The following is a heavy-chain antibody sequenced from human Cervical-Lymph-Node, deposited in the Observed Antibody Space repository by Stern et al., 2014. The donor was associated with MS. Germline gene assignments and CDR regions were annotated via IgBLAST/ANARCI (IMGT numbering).Heavy chain of an antibody. CDR2: ISIYNGNT. V-gene: IGHV1-18*01. J-gene: IGHJ4*02. Sequence: QDKLVQSGVEVKKTGASVKVSCKASGYTFTSYGITWVRQAPGQGLEWVGWISIYNGNTRYAQTFQGRVPMTLDTSPGPGVRGLRSRRSDDTAVYYCARGEEYWGQGTLVTVSS. CDR1: GYTFTSYG. CDR3: ARGEEY. D-gene: IGHD3-16*01.